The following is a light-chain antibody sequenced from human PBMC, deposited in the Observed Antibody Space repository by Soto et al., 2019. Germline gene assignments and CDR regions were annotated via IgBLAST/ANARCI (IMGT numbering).Light chain of an antibody. Sequence: VVRQSPATLSVSPGEGATLSCRASQGIGDTLAWYQHKPGQTPRLLIYDTSRRDIGVPDRFSGSGSGTDFTLTISGLEPEDFAVYFCHQYGTSPQTFAQRTKVAIK. CDR3: HQYGTSPQT. CDR2: DTS. V-gene: IGKV3-20*01. J-gene: IGKJ1*01. CDR1: QGIGDT.